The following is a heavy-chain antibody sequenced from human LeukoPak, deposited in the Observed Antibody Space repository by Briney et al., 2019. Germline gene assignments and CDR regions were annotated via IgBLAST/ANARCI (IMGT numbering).Heavy chain of an antibody. J-gene: IGHJ4*02. CDR1: GYTFTNNY. Sequence: ASVKVSCKASGYTFTNNYLHWVRQAPGQGLEWMGMIYPRDGSTSYAQNFQGRVTVTRDTSTTTVHMGLRGLRSEDTAVYYCARDQEGFDYWGQGTVVTVSS. CDR2: IYPRDGST. V-gene: IGHV1-46*01. CDR3: ARDQEGFDY.